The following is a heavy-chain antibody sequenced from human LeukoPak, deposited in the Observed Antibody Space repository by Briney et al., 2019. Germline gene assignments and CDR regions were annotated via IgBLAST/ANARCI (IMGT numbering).Heavy chain of an antibody. J-gene: IGHJ4*02. V-gene: IGHV3-30*02. Sequence: GRSLRLSCAASGFTFSSYGMHWVRQAPGKGLEWVAFIRYDGSNKYYADSVKGRFTISRDNSKNTLYLQMNSLRAEDTAVYYCAKDLRSRIELRFLEWSLFDYWGQGTLVTVPS. CDR1: GFTFSSYG. CDR2: IRYDGSNK. CDR3: AKDLRSRIELRFLEWSLFDY. D-gene: IGHD3-3*01.